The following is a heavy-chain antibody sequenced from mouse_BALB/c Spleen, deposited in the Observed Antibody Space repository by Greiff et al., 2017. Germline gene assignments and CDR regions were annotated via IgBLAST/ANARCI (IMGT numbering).Heavy chain of an antibody. D-gene: IGHD2-14*01. CDR2: IWAGGST. CDR3: ARGDRYDAFYAMDY. CDR1: GFSLTSYG. J-gene: IGHJ4*01. Sequence: VKLQESGPGLVAPSQSLSITCTVSGFSLTSYGVHWVRQPPGKGLEWLGVIWAGGSTNYNSALMSRLSISKDNSKSQVFLKMNSLQTDDTAMYYCARGDRYDAFYAMDYWGQGTSVTVSS. V-gene: IGHV2-9*02.